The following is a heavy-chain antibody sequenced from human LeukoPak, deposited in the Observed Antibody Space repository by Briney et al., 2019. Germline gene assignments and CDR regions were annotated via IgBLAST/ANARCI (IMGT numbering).Heavy chain of an antibody. Sequence: PGGSLRLSCAASGFTFSSYAMHWVRQAPGKGLEWVAVISYDGSNKYYADSVKGRFTISRDNSKNTLYLQMNSLRAEDTAVYYCARDWIVVIPAANQWGQGTLVTVSS. CDR1: GFTFSSYA. CDR3: ARDWIVVIPAANQ. CDR2: ISYDGSNK. J-gene: IGHJ4*02. D-gene: IGHD2-2*01. V-gene: IGHV3-30*04.